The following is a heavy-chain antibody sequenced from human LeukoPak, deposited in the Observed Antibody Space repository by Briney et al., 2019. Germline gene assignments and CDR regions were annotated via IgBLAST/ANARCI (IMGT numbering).Heavy chain of an antibody. Sequence: GGSLRLSCAASGFTFSSYSMNWVRQAPGKGLEWVSSISSSSSYIYYADSVKGRFTISRDNSKNTLYLQMNSLRAEDTAVYFCATGTSHDAFDIWGQGTMVTVSS. CDR3: ATGTSHDAFDI. CDR1: GFTFSSYS. D-gene: IGHD1-14*01. V-gene: IGHV3-21*04. J-gene: IGHJ3*02. CDR2: ISSSSSYI.